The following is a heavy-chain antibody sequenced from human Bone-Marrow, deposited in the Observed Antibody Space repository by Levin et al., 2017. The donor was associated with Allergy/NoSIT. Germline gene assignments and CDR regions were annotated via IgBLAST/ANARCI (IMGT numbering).Heavy chain of an antibody. CDR3: ARHAGPIHLWLMDY. CDR2: VYYSGST. V-gene: IGHV4-59*08. CDR1: GGSIRTYY. J-gene: IGHJ4*02. D-gene: IGHD5-18*01. Sequence: LSQTLSLPCTVSGGSIRTYYWSWIRQPPGKGLEWIGYVYYSGSTNYNPSLKSRVTMSVDTSKNHFSLKLSSVTAADTALYYCARHAGPIHLWLMDYWGQGTLVTVSS.